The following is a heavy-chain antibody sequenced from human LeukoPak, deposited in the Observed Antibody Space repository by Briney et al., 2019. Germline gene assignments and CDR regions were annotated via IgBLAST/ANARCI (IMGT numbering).Heavy chain of an antibody. J-gene: IGHJ4*02. CDR2: TSFDGNTK. V-gene: IGHV3-30*18. CDR1: GFTFSNYG. CDR3: AKAVTTEGRNFDY. Sequence: GGSLRLSCAASGFTFSNYGMHWVRQAPGKGLEWAAVTSFDGNTKYFGDSVKGRFTISRDNSKSTTYLQMNSLRPEDTAVYYCAKAVTTEGRNFDYWGQGTLVTVSS. D-gene: IGHD4-11*01.